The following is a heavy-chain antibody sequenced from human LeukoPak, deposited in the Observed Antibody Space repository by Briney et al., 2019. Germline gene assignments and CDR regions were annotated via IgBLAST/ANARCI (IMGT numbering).Heavy chain of an antibody. D-gene: IGHD3-3*01. CDR2: IDGSGGRP. V-gene: IGHV3-23*01. Sequence: GGSLRLSCAASGFTLSKYAMNWVRQAPEKGLEWVSGIDGSGGRPPSADSVKGRFTISRDISKNTLYLQMDSLRVEDTAAYYCARGKDHDFWNPFDHWGQGTLVTVSS. J-gene: IGHJ4*02. CDR1: GFTLSKYA. CDR3: ARGKDHDFWNPFDH.